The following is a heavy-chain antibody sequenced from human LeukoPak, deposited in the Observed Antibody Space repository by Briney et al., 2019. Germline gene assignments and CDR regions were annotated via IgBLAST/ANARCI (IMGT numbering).Heavy chain of an antibody. CDR3: AYSSGYQQQ. J-gene: IGHJ1*01. D-gene: IGHD3-22*01. V-gene: IGHV4-34*01. Sequence: SETLSLTCAVYGGSLSDYHWSWFRQPPGKGLEWIGEINHSGSTDYNPSLKSRVTISVDTSKNQFSLKLSSVTAADTAVYHCAYSSGYQQQWGQGTLVTVSS. CDR1: GGSLSDYH. CDR2: INHSGST.